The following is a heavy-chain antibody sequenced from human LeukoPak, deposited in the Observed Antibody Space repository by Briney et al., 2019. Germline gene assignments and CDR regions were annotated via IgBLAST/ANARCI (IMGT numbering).Heavy chain of an antibody. CDR1: GFTFSSYW. J-gene: IGHJ4*02. CDR3: ARDYYDSSGYQPLDY. Sequence: GGSLRLSCAASGFTFSSYWMSWVRQAPGKGLEWVANIKQDGSEKYYVDSVKGRFTISRDNAKNSLYLQMNSLRAEDTAVYYRARDYYDSSGYQPLDYWGQGTLVTVSS. CDR2: IKQDGSEK. D-gene: IGHD3-22*01. V-gene: IGHV3-7*04.